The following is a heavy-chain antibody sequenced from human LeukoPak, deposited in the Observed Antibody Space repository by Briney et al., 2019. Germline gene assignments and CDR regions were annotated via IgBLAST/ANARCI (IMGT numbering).Heavy chain of an antibody. Sequence: PGGSLRLSYAASGFTVSSNYMSWVRQAPGKGLEWVSVIYSGGSTYYADSVKGRFAISRDNSKNTLYLQMNSLRAEDTAVYYCASGGTAMAQAYYYYYYGMDVWGQGTTVTVSS. J-gene: IGHJ6*02. D-gene: IGHD5-18*01. CDR3: ASGGTAMAQAYYYYYYGMDV. V-gene: IGHV3-66*01. CDR2: IYSGGST. CDR1: GFTVSSNY.